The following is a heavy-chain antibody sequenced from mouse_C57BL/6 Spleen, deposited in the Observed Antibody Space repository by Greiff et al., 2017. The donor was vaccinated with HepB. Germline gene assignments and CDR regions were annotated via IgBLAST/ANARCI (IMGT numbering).Heavy chain of an antibody. V-gene: IGHV1-54*01. CDR3: ARGIYYGPYYAMDY. CDR1: GYAFTNYL. J-gene: IGHJ4*01. Sequence: VQLQQSGAELVRPGTSVKVSCKASGYAFTNYLIEWVKQRPGQGLEWIGVINPGSGGTNYNEKFKGKATLTADKSYSTAYMQLSSLTSEDSAVYFCARGIYYGPYYAMDYWGQGTSVTVSS. D-gene: IGHD2-1*01. CDR2: INPGSGGT.